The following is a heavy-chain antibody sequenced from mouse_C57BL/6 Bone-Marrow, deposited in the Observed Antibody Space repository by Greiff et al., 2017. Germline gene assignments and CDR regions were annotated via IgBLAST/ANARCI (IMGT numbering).Heavy chain of an antibody. CDR2: ISYSGST. CDR1: GYSITSGYD. D-gene: IGHD2-1*01. J-gene: IGHJ1*03. Sequence: VQLKESGPGMVKPSQSLSLTCTVTGYSITSGYDWHWIRHFPGNKLEWMGYISYSGSTNYNPSLKSRISITHDTSKNHFFLKLNSVTTEDTATYYCARDGNFYYWYFDVWGTGTTVTVSS. V-gene: IGHV3-1*01. CDR3: ARDGNFYYWYFDV.